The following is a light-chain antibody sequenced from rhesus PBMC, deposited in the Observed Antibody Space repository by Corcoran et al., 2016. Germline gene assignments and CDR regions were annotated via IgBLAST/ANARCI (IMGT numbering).Light chain of an antibody. V-gene: IGKV1-32*04. CDR1: QAISSY. CDR3: QQYSSRPFT. Sequence: DIQMSQSPSSLSASVGDRVTITCPASQAISSYLNGYQQKPGKAPKLLIFYTDSVPSGVPSRFSGNGSWTDFTLTIRSLQSEDFSTYYCQQYSSRPFTFGPGTKLDIK. J-gene: IGKJ3*01. CDR2: YTD.